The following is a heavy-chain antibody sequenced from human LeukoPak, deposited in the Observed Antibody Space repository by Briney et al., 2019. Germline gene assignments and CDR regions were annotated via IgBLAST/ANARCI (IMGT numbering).Heavy chain of an antibody. CDR2: INPSGGST. J-gene: IGHJ4*02. D-gene: IGHD3-22*01. V-gene: IGHV1-46*01. CDR1: GYTFTSYY. Sequence: ASVKVSCKASGYTFTSYYMHWVRQAPGQGLEWMGIINPSGGSTSYAQKFQGRVTMTRDMSTSTVYMELSSLRSEDTAVYYCARGLSYDSSGYYYDSKYYFDYWGQGTLVTVS. CDR3: ARGLSYDSSGYYYDSKYYFDY.